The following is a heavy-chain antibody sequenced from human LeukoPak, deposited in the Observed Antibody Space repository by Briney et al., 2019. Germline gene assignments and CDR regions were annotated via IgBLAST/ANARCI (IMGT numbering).Heavy chain of an antibody. J-gene: IGHJ4*02. CDR2: ISYDGSNK. Sequence: PGGSLRLSCAASGFTFSSYAMHWVRQAPGKGLEWVAVISYDGSNKYYADSVKGRFTISRDNSKNTLYLQMNSLRAEDTAVYYCARASVVTAIGNPHFDYWGQGTLVTVSS. CDR3: ARASVVTAIGNPHFDY. D-gene: IGHD2-21*02. CDR1: GFTFSSYA. V-gene: IGHV3-30-3*01.